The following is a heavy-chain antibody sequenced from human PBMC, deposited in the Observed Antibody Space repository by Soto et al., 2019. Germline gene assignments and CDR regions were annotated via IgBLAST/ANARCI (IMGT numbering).Heavy chain of an antibody. CDR2: VSGTGGTT. J-gene: IGHJ4*02. D-gene: IGHD3-16*01. CDR3: ARVRFAAGFDH. Sequence: DVQLLESGGGLVQPGGSLRLSCAASGFTFSNYAMSWVRQAPGKGLEWVSLVSGTGGTTYYTDSVKGRFTISRDNSGNAAYTQINSLRADDTAVCYCARVRFAAGFDHWGQGTLVTVSS. CDR1: GFTFSNYA. V-gene: IGHV3-23*01.